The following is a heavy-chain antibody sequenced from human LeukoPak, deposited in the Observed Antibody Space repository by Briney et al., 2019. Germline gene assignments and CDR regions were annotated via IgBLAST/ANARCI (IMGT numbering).Heavy chain of an antibody. J-gene: IGHJ4*02. CDR3: ARDRADVDTAMDFDY. V-gene: IGHV3-23*01. CDR2: ISGSGYST. CDR1: GFTFSSFA. Sequence: QSGGSLRLSCAASGFTFSSFAMTWVRQAPGKGLEWASAISGSGYSTYYADSVKGRFTISRANSGNTLSLQMNSLRAEDTAVYYCARDRADVDTAMDFDYWGQGTLVTVSS. D-gene: IGHD5-18*01.